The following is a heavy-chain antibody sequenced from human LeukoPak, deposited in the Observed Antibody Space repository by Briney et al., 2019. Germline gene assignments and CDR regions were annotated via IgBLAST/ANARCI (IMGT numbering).Heavy chain of an antibody. CDR1: GYTFTSYG. V-gene: IGHV1-18*01. J-gene: IGHJ5*02. CDR3: ARRRQGCTNGVCSWFDP. Sequence: ASVKVSCKASGYTFTSYGISWVRQAPGQGLEWMGWISAYNGNTNYAQKLQGRVTMTTDTSTSTAYMELRSLRSDATAVYYCARRRQGCTNGVCSWFDPWGQGTLVTVSS. CDR2: ISAYNGNT. D-gene: IGHD2-8*01.